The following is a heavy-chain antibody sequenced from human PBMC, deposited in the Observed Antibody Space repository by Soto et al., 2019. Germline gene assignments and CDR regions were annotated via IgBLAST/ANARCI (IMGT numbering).Heavy chain of an antibody. V-gene: IGHV3-23*01. CDR1: GFTFYSYA. CDR3: VKDRMAYNSVWDPFDI. Sequence: GGSLRLSCAASGFTFYSYAMSWVRQAPGKGLEWVSTIGSVGGDTYYADSVKGRFIISRDDSKNTLLLQMNSLRAEDTAVYYCVKDRMAYNSVWDPFDIWGQGTMVTVSS. D-gene: IGHD1-20*01. J-gene: IGHJ3*02. CDR2: IGSVGGDT.